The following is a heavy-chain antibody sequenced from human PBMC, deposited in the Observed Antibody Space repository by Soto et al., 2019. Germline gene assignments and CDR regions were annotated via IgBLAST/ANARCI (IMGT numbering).Heavy chain of an antibody. V-gene: IGHV1-69*12. CDR2: IIPIFGTA. J-gene: IGHJ6*02. Sequence: QVQLVQSGAEVKKPGSSVKLSCKASGGTFSSYAISWVRQAPGQGLEWMGGIIPIFGTADYAQKFQGRVTITADESTSTAYRELSSLRSEDTAVYYCASVETQRYYYGMDVWGQGTTVTVSS. CDR3: ASVETQRYYYGMDV. CDR1: GGTFSSYA. D-gene: IGHD2-15*01.